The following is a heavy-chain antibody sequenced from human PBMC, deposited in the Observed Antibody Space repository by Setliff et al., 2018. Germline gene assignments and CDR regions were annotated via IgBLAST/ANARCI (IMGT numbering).Heavy chain of an antibody. V-gene: IGHV1-18*01. D-gene: IGHD1-26*01. CDR1: GYIFTSYG. CDR2: ISSYNGKT. CDR3: ARDREGIIVGVPSV. J-gene: IGHJ4*02. Sequence: ASVKVSCKASGYIFTSYGISWVRQAPGQGLEWMGWISSYNGKTNYAQKLQGRVTMTTDTSTSTVYMELRSLRSDDTAVYYCARDREGIIVGVPSVWGQGTLVTVSS.